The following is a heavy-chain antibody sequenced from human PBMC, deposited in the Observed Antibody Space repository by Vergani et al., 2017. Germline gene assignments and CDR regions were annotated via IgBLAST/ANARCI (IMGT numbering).Heavy chain of an antibody. D-gene: IGHD1-26*01. J-gene: IGHJ4*02. CDR2: IRPKTDGETT. CDR1: GFTFSSAW. V-gene: IGHV3-15*01. CDR3: TPPTKWELLYYFDY. Sequence: EVQPVESGGGLVKPGGSLRLSCTTSGFTFSSAWMSWVRQAPGKGLEWVARIRPKTDGETTDYAAPVKGRFTISRDDSKNTLYLQMNSLKTEDTAVYYFTPPTKWELLYYFDYWGQGTLVTVSS.